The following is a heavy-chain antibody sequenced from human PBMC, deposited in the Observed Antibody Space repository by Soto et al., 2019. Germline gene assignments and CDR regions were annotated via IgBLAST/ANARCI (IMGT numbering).Heavy chain of an antibody. CDR2: IIPIFGTA. Sequence: QVQLVQSGAEVKKPGSSVKVSCKASGGTFSSYAISWVRQAPGQGLEWMGGIIPIFGTANYAQKFQGRVTITADESTSTAYMELSSLRSEDTAVYYCASKQGPKSGDYYYGMDVWGQGTTVTVSS. CDR1: GGTFSSYA. J-gene: IGHJ6*02. V-gene: IGHV1-69*12. CDR3: ASKQGPKSGDYYYGMDV.